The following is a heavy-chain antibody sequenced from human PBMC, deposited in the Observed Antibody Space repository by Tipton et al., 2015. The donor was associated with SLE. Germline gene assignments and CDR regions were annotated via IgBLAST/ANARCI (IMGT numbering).Heavy chain of an antibody. CDR1: GYSFPNYW. J-gene: IGHJ3*02. CDR3: ARPGIAAAGGAFDI. CDR2: IDPSDSHT. D-gene: IGHD6-13*01. Sequence: QLVQSGAEVKKPGESLRISCKGSGYSFPNYWINWVRLLPGKGLEWMGRIDPSDSHTEYSPSLQGHVTISADKSISTAYLQWSSLKASDTAMYYCARPGIAAAGGAFDIWGQGTMVTVSS. V-gene: IGHV5-10-1*01.